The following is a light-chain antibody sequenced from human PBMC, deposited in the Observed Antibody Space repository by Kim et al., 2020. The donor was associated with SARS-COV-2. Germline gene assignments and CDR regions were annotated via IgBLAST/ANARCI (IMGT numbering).Light chain of an antibody. CDR3: QQYGNSPFT. V-gene: IGKV3-20*01. CDR2: GAS. J-gene: IGKJ3*01. Sequence: SPGERAILSCRASQTVVSNYLAWYQHKPGRAPRLLISGASRRATGTPDRFSGSGSGTDFTLTISRLEPEDCAVYYCQQYGNSPFTFGPGTKVDIK. CDR1: QTVVSNY.